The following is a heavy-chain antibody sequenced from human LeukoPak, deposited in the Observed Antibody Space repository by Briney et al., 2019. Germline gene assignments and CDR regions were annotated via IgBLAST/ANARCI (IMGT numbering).Heavy chain of an antibody. J-gene: IGHJ4*02. CDR2: INHSGST. CDR3: ARESSEYYDFWSGYLRAGDY. Sequence: PSETLSLTCAVYGGSFSGYYWSWIRQPPGKGLEWIGEINHSGSTNYNPSLKSRVTISVDTSKNQFSLKLSSVTAADTAVYYCARESSEYYDFWSGYLRAGDYWGQGTLVTVSS. D-gene: IGHD3-3*01. V-gene: IGHV4-34*01. CDR1: GGSFSGYY.